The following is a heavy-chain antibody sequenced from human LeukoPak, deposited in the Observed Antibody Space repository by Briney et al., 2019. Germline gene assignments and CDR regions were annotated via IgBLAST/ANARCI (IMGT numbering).Heavy chain of an antibody. CDR1: GGSISSFY. V-gene: IGHV4-59*01. CDR2: MYYSGST. CDR3: AREYNWNYGFDY. Sequence: SETLSLTCTVSGGSISSFYWSWFRQPPGKGLEWIGLMYYSGSTYYNPSLKSRVSLSVDTSKNQFSLKLNSVTAADTAVYYCAREYNWNYGFDYWGQGTLVTVSS. J-gene: IGHJ4*02. D-gene: IGHD1-7*01.